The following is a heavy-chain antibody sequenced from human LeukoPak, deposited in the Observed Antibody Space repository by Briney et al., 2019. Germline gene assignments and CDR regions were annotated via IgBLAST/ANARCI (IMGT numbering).Heavy chain of an antibody. CDR2: NYHSGST. D-gene: IGHD6-13*01. Sequence: PSESLSLTCTVSGGSISSGGYYWSWIRQPPGKGLEWIGYNYHSGSTYYNPSLKSRVTISVDRSKNQFSLKLSSVTAADTAVYYCARYIAAAGRGSDYWGQGTLVTVSS. CDR3: ARYIAAAGRGSDY. V-gene: IGHV4-30-2*01. J-gene: IGHJ4*02. CDR1: GGSISSGGYY.